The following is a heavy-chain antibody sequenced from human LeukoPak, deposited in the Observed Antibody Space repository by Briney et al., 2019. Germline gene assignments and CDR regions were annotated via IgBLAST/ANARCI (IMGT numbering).Heavy chain of an antibody. CDR1: GLTFRNYG. V-gene: IGHV3-33*01. J-gene: IGHJ4*02. CDR3: ATDRNSGKYYDY. Sequence: GKSLRLSCAASGLTFRNYGMHWVRQAPGKGPEWVAVIWYDGSNKYYADSVKGRFTISRDNSKDTLYLQMNSLRAEDTAVYYCATDRNSGKYYDYWGQGTLVTVSS. D-gene: IGHD1-26*01. CDR2: IWYDGSNK.